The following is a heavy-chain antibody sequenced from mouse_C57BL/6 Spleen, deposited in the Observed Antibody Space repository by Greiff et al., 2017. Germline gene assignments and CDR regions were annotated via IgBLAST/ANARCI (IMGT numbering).Heavy chain of an antibody. D-gene: IGHD2-4*01. CDR3: ARHGRDYDDYAMDY. CDR2: IWSDGRT. Sequence: VHLVESGPGLVAPSQSLSITCTVSGFSLTSYGVHWVRQPPGKGLEWLVVIWSDGRTTYNSALKSSLSISKENSTTQVFLKMNRLQTEDTAMYFCARHGRDYDDYAMDYWGQGTSVTVSS. V-gene: IGHV2-6-1*01. J-gene: IGHJ4*01. CDR1: GFSLTSYG.